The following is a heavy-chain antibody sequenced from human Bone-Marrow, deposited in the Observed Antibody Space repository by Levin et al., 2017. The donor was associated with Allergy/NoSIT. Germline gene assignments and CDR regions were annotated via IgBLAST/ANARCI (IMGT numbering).Heavy chain of an antibody. D-gene: IGHD6-19*01. Sequence: PGGSLRLSCTASGFTFGDYAMSWFRQAPGKGLEWVGFIRSKAYDGTTEYAASVKGRFTISRDDSKSIAYLQMNSLKTEDTAVYYCTRGGSSGWPIQNWFDPWGQGTLVTVSS. CDR2: IRSKAYDGTT. V-gene: IGHV3-49*03. CDR3: TRGGSSGWPIQNWFDP. J-gene: IGHJ5*02. CDR1: GFTFGDYA.